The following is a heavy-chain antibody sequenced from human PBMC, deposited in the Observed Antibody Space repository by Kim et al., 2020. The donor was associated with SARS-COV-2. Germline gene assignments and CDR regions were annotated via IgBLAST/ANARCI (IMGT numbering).Heavy chain of an antibody. Sequence: SETLSLTCTVSGGSISSSSYYWGWIRQPPGKGLEWIGSIYYSGSTYYNPSLKSRVTISVDTSKNQFSLKLGSVTAADTAVYYCARELLWFGESNLYYYYGMDVWGQGTTVTVSS. CDR3: ARELLWFGESNLYYYYGMDV. J-gene: IGHJ6*02. V-gene: IGHV4-39*07. D-gene: IGHD3-10*01. CDR1: GGSISSSSYY. CDR2: IYYSGST.